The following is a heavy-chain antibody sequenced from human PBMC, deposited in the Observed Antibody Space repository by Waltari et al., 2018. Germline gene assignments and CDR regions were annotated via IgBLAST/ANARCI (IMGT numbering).Heavy chain of an antibody. CDR3: AREGYCSGGSCYPDLGY. CDR1: GGSISRHY. V-gene: IGHV4-59*11. J-gene: IGHJ4*02. Sequence: QVQLQESGPGLVKPSETLSLTCTVPGGSISRHYWSWIRPPPGKGLEWIGYIYYSGSTNYNPSPKSRVTISVDTTKNQFSLKLSSVTAADTAVYYCAREGYCSGGSCYPDLGYWGQGTLVTVSS. D-gene: IGHD2-15*01. CDR2: IYYSGST.